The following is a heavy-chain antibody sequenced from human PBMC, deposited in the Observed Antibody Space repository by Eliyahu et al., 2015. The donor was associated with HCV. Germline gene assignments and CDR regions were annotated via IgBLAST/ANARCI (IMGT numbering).Heavy chain of an antibody. D-gene: IGHD3-3*01. CDR3: ARSLSTTIFGVVWGAFDI. J-gene: IGHJ3*02. Sequence: QVQLQESGPGLVKPSQXLSLTCXVSGGSISSGGXYWSWIRQHPGKGLEWIGYXYYSGSTYYXPSLKSRVTISVDTSKNQFSLKLSSVTAADTAVYYCARSLSTTIFGVVWGAFDIWGQGTMVTVSS. CDR2: XYYSGST. V-gene: IGHV4-31*03. CDR1: GGSISSGGXY.